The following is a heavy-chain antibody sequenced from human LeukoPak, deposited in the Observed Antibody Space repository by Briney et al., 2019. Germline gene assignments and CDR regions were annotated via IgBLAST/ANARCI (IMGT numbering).Heavy chain of an antibody. Sequence: ASVKVSCKASGGTFSSYAISWVRQAPGQGLEWMGGIIPIFGTANYAQKFQGRVTITTDESTSTAYMELSSLRSEDTAVYYCARGVLGYCSGGSCFFDYGGQGTLVTVSS. D-gene: IGHD2-15*01. CDR1: GGTFSSYA. J-gene: IGHJ4*02. CDR2: IIPIFGTA. V-gene: IGHV1-69*05. CDR3: ARGVLGYCSGGSCFFDY.